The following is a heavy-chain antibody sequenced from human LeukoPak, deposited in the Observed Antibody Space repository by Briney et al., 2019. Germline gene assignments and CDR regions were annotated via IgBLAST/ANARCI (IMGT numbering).Heavy chain of an antibody. D-gene: IGHD3-16*01. J-gene: IGHJ4*02. CDR1: GYTFTGYY. Sequence: ASVKVSCKASGYTFTGYYMHWVRQAPGQGLEWMGWINPNSGGTNYAQKFQGRVTMTRDTSISTAYMVLSRLRSDDTAVYYCARGGPAARLITFGGVTDYWGQGTLVTVSS. CDR2: INPNSGGT. V-gene: IGHV1-2*02. CDR3: ARGGPAARLITFGGVTDY.